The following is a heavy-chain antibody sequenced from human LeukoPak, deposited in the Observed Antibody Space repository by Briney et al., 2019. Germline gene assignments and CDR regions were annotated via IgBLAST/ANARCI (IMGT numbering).Heavy chain of an antibody. Sequence: GGSLRLSCAASGFTFSFYSMYWVRQAPGKGLEWISSISSSSNYIYYADSVKGRFTISRDNAKNSLYLQMNSLRADDTAMYYCARDLHGESCTTPNCSWGQGTLVTVSS. D-gene: IGHD3-10*01. V-gene: IGHV3-21*01. CDR3: ARDLHGESCTTPNCS. CDR2: ISSSSNYI. CDR1: GFTFSFYS. J-gene: IGHJ4*02.